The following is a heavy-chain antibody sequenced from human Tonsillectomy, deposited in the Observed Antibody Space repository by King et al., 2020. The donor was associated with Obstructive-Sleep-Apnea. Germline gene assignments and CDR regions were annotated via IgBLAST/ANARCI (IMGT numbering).Heavy chain of an antibody. J-gene: IGHJ2*01. CDR1: GFTFSDYY. CDR3: ARDPSETLVPNWYFDL. Sequence: VQLVESGEGLVKPGGSLRLSCAASGFTFSDYYMGWIRQAPGKGLEWVSYISSGVGTFYYADSVKGRFTISRDNAKRSLYLQMNRLRAEDTAVYYCARDPSETLVPNWYFDLWGRGTLVTVSS. D-gene: IGHD3-10*01. CDR2: ISSGVGTF. V-gene: IGHV3-11*01.